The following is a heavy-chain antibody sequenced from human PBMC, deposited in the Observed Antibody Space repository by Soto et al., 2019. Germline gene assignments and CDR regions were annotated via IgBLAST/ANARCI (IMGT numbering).Heavy chain of an antibody. V-gene: IGHV4-59*01. Sequence: SETLSLTCTVSGGSMNYYYWSWIRQPPGKGLEWIGYIYYSGFTNYNPSLKSRVTISADTSKNQFSLSLSSVTAADTAVYFCARLVYDTRLNYMYFDFWGPGTLVT. CDR2: IYYSGFT. J-gene: IGHJ4*02. CDR1: GGSMNYYY. D-gene: IGHD3-10*01. CDR3: ARLVYDTRLNYMYFDF.